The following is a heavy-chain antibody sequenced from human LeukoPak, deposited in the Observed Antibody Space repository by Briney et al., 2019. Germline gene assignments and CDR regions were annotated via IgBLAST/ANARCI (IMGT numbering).Heavy chain of an antibody. Sequence: SGTLSLTCTVSGGSIISSSYYWGWSRQPPGKGLEWIGSIYYSGSTYYNPSLKSRVTISVGTSKSQFSLKLSSVTAADTAVYYCARVYYYDSSGPFDYWGQGTLVTVSS. J-gene: IGHJ4*02. CDR3: ARVYYYDSSGPFDY. CDR2: IYYSGST. V-gene: IGHV4-39*07. CDR1: GGSIISSSYY. D-gene: IGHD3-22*01.